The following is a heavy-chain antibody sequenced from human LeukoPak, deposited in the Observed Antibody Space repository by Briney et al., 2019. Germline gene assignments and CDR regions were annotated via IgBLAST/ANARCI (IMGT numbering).Heavy chain of an antibody. CDR1: GGSFSGYY. CDR3: ARLRGSGYYYRQHAFDI. Sequence: SETLSLTCAVYGGSFSGYYWSWIRQPPWKGLEWIGETNHSGSTNYKLPLKCRVTISVDTSKNQFSLKLSSVTAADTAVYYCARLRGSGYYYRQHAFDIWGQGTMVTVSS. CDR2: TNHSGST. J-gene: IGHJ3*02. V-gene: IGHV4-34*01. D-gene: IGHD3-22*01.